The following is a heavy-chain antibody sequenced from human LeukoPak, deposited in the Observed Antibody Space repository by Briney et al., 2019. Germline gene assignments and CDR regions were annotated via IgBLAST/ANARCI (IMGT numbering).Heavy chain of an antibody. V-gene: IGHV3-20*04. CDR1: GFTFDDYG. D-gene: IGHD6-6*01. CDR2: INWNGGST. CDR3: ARDEYSSSSRYYYMDV. J-gene: IGHJ6*03. Sequence: GGSLRLSCAASGFTFDDYGMSWVRQAPGKGLEWVSGINWNGGSTGYADSVKGRFTISRDNAKNSLYLQMNSLRAEDTALYYCARDEYSSSSRYYYMDVWGKGTTVTVSS.